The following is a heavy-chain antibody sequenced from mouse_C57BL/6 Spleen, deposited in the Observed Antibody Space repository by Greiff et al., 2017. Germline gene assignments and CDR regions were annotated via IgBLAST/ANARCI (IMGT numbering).Heavy chain of an antibody. J-gene: IGHJ1*03. CDR3: ARDQFYGYYWYFDV. CDR2: INYDGSST. Sequence: EVKLMESEGGLVQPGSSMKLSCTASGFTFSDYYMAWVRQVPEKGLEWVANINYDGSSTYYLDSLKSRFIISRDNAKNILYLQMSSLKSEDTATYYCARDQFYGYYWYFDVWGTGTTVTVSS. D-gene: IGHD2-2*01. V-gene: IGHV5-16*01. CDR1: GFTFSDYY.